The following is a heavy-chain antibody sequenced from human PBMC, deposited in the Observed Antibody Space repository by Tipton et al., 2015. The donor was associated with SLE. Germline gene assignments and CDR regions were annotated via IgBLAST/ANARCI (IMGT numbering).Heavy chain of an antibody. D-gene: IGHD6-19*01. Sequence: TLSLTCTVSGGSISSHYWSWIRQPPGKGLEWIGCIYYSGSTNYNPSLKSRVTISVDTSKNQFSLKLSSVTAADTAVYYCASYSSGLGWFDPWGQGTLVTVSS. J-gene: IGHJ5*02. V-gene: IGHV4-59*11. CDR3: ASYSSGLGWFDP. CDR2: IYYSGST. CDR1: GGSISSHY.